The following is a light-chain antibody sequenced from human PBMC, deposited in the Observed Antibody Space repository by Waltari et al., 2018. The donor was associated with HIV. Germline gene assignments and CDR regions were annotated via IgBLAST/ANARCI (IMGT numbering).Light chain of an antibody. J-gene: IGLJ1*01. CDR2: PNN. CDR1: SSNIGSNA. CDR3: AAWDDSLNGYV. Sequence: QSVLTQSPSASGTPGQRVTISCSGSSSNIGSNAVDWYQHLPGTAPKLLIHPNNPGPPGIPARFSGPKAGTSASLAISGLQSEDESDYYCAAWDDSLNGYVFGSGTKVTVL. V-gene: IGLV1-44*01.